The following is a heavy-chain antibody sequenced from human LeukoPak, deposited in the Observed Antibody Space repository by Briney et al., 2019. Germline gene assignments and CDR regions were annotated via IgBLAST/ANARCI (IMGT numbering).Heavy chain of an antibody. CDR3: ARHQSHYGDPSFDY. V-gene: IGHV4-34*01. D-gene: IGHD4-17*01. CDR2: INHSGST. J-gene: IGHJ4*02. CDR1: GGSFSGYF. Sequence: SETLSLTCAVNGGSFSGYFWSWIRQPPGKGLEWIGEINHSGSTYYNASLKSRITISVDTSKRQFSLRMNSVTAADTAVYYCARHQSHYGDPSFDYWGQGALVTVSS.